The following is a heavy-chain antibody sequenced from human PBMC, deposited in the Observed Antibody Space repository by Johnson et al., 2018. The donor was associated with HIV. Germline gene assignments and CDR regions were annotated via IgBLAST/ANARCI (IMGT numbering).Heavy chain of an antibody. CDR3: ARDLSSSSL. V-gene: IGHV3-30*02. CDR2: IRFDGSYK. J-gene: IGHJ3*01. Sequence: QMLLVESGGGVVQPGGSLRLSCVASGFSFSGYGMHWVRQAPGKGLEWVAFIRFDGSYKYYADSVKGRFTISRDNAKNSLYLQMNSLRAEDTAVYYCARDLSSSSLWGQGTMVTVSS. D-gene: IGHD6-6*01. CDR1: GFSFSGYG.